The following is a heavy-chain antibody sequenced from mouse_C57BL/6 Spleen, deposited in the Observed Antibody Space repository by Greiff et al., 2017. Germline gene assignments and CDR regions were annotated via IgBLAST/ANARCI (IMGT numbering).Heavy chain of an antibody. V-gene: IGHV1-72*01. Sequence: QVQLQQPGAELVKPGASVKLSCKASGYTFTSYWMHWVKQRPGRGLEWIGRIDPNSGGTTYNEKFKSKATLAADKPSSTAYMQLSSLTSEDSAVYDCARWNSGNNLYYFDYWGQGTTLTVSS. J-gene: IGHJ2*01. CDR3: ARWNSGNNLYYFDY. CDR1: GYTFTSYW. D-gene: IGHD1-3*01. CDR2: IDPNSGGT.